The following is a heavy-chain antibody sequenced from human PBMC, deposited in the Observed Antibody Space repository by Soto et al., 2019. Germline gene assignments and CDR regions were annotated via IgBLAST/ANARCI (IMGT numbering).Heavy chain of an antibody. V-gene: IGHV1-69*02. J-gene: IGHJ6*02. CDR3: ARSPVVVVVAATRADYYYGMDA. CDR2: IIPILGIA. Sequence: SVKVSCKASGGTFSSYTISWVRQAPGQGLEWMGRIIPILGIANYAQKFQGRVTITADKSTSTAYMELSSLRSEDTAGYYCARSPVVVVVAATRADYYYGMDAWG. CDR1: GGTFSSYT. D-gene: IGHD2-15*01.